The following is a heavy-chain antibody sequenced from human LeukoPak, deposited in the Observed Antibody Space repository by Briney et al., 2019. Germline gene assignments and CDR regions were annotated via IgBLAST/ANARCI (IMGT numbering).Heavy chain of an antibody. J-gene: IGHJ4*02. Sequence: PGRSLRLSCAPSGFTFSDHGMLWVRHAPGKGLKWVAIIWYNGSKKYYAESVKGRFTISRDNSKNTLYLQMSSLRAEDTAVYYCARDPYGSGDGYFDYWGQGTLVTVSS. D-gene: IGHD3-10*01. CDR2: IWYNGSKK. CDR3: ARDPYGSGDGYFDY. CDR1: GFTFSDHG. V-gene: IGHV3-33*01.